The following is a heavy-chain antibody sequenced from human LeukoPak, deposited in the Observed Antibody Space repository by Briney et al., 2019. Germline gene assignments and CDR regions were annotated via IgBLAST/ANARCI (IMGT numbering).Heavy chain of an antibody. CDR3: ARGPEKYYDILTGYLPYYFDY. CDR2: ISSSSSYI. J-gene: IGHJ4*02. V-gene: IGHV3-21*01. Sequence: GTSLRLSCAASGFTFSSYSMNWVHQAPGKGLEWVSSISSSSSYIYYADSVKGRFTISRDNAKNSLYLQMNSLRAEDTAVYYCARGPEKYYDILTGYLPYYFDYWGQGTLVTVSS. D-gene: IGHD3-9*01. CDR1: GFTFSSYS.